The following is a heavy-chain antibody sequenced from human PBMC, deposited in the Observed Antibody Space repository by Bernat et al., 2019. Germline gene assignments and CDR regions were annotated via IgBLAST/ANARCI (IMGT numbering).Heavy chain of an antibody. Sequence: QLQLQESGSGLVKPSQTLSLTCAVSGGSICSGGYSWSWIRQPPGKGLEWIGYIYHSGSTYYNPSLKSRVTISVDRSKNQFSLKLSSVTAADTVVYYCARVKGPYYDSSGYPDYWGQGTLVTVAS. J-gene: IGHJ4*02. V-gene: IGHV4-30-2*01. CDR3: ARVKGPYYDSSGYPDY. CDR2: IYHSGST. CDR1: GGSICSGGYS. D-gene: IGHD3-22*01.